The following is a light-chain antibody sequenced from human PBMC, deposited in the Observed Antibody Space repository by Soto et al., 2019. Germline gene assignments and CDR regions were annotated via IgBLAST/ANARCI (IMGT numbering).Light chain of an antibody. J-gene: IGKJ4*01. V-gene: IGKV3-15*01. CDR3: QQYNKWPLT. Sequence: EIVMTQSPATLSVSPGERTTLSCRTSKSVSSNLAWYQQKPGQVPRLLIYHASTRATGIPARFSGSGSGTDFTLTISSLQSEDFAVYYCQQYNKWPLTFGGGTKVEIK. CDR2: HAS. CDR1: KSVSSN.